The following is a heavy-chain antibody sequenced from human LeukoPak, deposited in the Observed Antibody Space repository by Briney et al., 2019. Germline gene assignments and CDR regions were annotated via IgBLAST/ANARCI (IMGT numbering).Heavy chain of an antibody. D-gene: IGHD4-17*01. Sequence: SEALSLTCTVSGGSHSSYYWSWIRQPAGKGLEWIGRIHSTGSTNYNPSLKSRVTMSVDTSKKQFSLKLTPVTAADTAVYFCARGVGSFGDDPRDALDIWGQGTMVTVSS. J-gene: IGHJ3*02. CDR3: ARGVGSFGDDPRDALDI. CDR2: IHSTGST. V-gene: IGHV4-4*07. CDR1: GGSHSSYY.